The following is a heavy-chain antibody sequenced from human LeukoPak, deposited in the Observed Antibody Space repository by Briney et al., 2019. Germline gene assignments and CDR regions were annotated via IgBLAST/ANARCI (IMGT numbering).Heavy chain of an antibody. CDR2: ISGSGGST. Sequence: GGSLRLSCAASGFTLSSYVMTWVRQAPGKGLEWDSGISGSGGSTYYADSVKGRFTISRDNSKNTLYLQMNGLRAEDTAVYYCAKDRSSSWYHPTDYWGQGTLVTVSS. CDR3: AKDRSSSWYHPTDY. D-gene: IGHD6-19*01. CDR1: GFTLSSYV. J-gene: IGHJ4*02. V-gene: IGHV3-23*01.